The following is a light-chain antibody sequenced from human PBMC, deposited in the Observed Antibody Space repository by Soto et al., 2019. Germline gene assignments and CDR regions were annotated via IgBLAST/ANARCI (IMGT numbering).Light chain of an antibody. CDR1: QSVDGW. CDR3: QQYNGYSRT. CDR2: KAS. Sequence: DFQMTQSPSTLSASVGDRVTITCRASQSVDGWLAWYQQKPGRAPRLLIYKASSLETGVPSRFSGSGSGTEFTLTISSLQPDDFATYYCQQYNGYSRTFGQGTNVEIK. J-gene: IGKJ1*01. V-gene: IGKV1-5*03.